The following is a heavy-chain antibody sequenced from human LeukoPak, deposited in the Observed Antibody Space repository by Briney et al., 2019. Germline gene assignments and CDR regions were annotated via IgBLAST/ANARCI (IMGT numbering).Heavy chain of an antibody. CDR1: GFTFSSYS. J-gene: IGHJ4*02. CDR2: ISSSSSYI. D-gene: IGHD3-3*01. CDR3: ARGVTYYDFYPTNYFDY. Sequence: GGSLRLSCAASGFTFSSYSMNWVRQAPGKGLEWVSSISSSSSYIYYADSVKGRFTISRDNAENSLYLQMNSLRAEDTAVYYCARGVTYYDFYPTNYFDYWGQGTLVTVSS. V-gene: IGHV3-21*01.